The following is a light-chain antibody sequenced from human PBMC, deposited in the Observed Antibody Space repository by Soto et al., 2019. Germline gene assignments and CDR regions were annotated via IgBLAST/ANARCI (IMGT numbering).Light chain of an antibody. CDR3: AAWDDRLDVYV. Sequence: QSVLTQPPSASGTPGQIVAISCSGSSSNIGSNTVTWYPQLPGTAPKLLIYSTSQRSSGVPGRFSGSKSGASASLSISGLQSEDEADYYCAAWDDRLDVYVFGTGTKVTVL. CDR1: SSNIGSNT. J-gene: IGLJ1*01. V-gene: IGLV1-44*01. CDR2: STS.